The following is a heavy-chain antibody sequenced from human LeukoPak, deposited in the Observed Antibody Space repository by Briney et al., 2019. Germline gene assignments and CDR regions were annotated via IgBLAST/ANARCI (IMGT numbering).Heavy chain of an antibody. V-gene: IGHV4-39*07. CDR3: AGDRLYSSGWTPVGY. CDR2: IYYSGST. J-gene: IGHJ4*02. D-gene: IGHD6-19*01. Sequence: SETLSLTCTVSGGSISSSSYYWGWIRQPPGKGLEWIGSIYYSGSTYYNPSLKSRVTISVDTSKNQFSLKLSSVTAADTAVYYCAGDRLYSSGWTPVGYWGQGTLVTVSS. CDR1: GGSISSSSYY.